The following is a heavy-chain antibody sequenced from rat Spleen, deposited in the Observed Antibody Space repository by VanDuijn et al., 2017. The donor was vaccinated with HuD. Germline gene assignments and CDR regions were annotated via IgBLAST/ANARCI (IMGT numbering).Heavy chain of an antibody. V-gene: IGHV5-7*01. J-gene: IGHJ2*01. Sequence: EVQLVESGGGLVQPGRSMKLSCVVSGFTFSNYYMAWVRQAPKKGLEWVATILYDDTSTYYRDSVKGRFTISRDNTKSTLYLQMDSLRSEDTATYYCARRGTTVVGYFDYWGQGVMVTVSS. CDR3: ARRGTTVVGYFDY. CDR2: ILYDDTST. D-gene: IGHD1-1*01. CDR1: GFTFSNYY.